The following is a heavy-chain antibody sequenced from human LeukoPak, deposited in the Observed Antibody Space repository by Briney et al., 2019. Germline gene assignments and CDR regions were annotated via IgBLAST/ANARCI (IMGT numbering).Heavy chain of an antibody. D-gene: IGHD3-10*01. CDR3: ARVEWFGESDDAFDI. V-gene: IGHV4-59*01. CDR2: IYYSGST. Sequence: SETLSLTCTVSGGSISSYYWSWIRQPPGKRLEWIGYIYYSGSTNYNPSLKSRVTISVDTSKDQFSLKLSSVTAADTAVYYCARVEWFGESDDAFDIWGQGTMVTVSS. CDR1: GGSISSYY. J-gene: IGHJ3*02.